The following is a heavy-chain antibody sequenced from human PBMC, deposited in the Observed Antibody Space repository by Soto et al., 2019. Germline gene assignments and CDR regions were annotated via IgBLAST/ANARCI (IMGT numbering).Heavy chain of an antibody. CDR2: ISYDGSNK. CDR1: GFTFSSYA. Sequence: PGGSLRLSCAASGFTFSSYAMHWVRQAPGKGLEWVAVISYDGSNKYYADSVKGRFTISRDNSKNTLYLQMNSLRSEDTAVYYCARDGSGSYRGKYFDYWGQGTLVTVSS. V-gene: IGHV3-30-3*01. J-gene: IGHJ4*02. CDR3: ARDGSGSYRGKYFDY. D-gene: IGHD3-10*01.